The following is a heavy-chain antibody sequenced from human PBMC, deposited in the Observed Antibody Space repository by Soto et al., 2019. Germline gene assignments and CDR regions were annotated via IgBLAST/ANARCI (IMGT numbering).Heavy chain of an antibody. D-gene: IGHD3-16*01. J-gene: IGHJ4*02. V-gene: IGHV5-10-1*01. CDR1: GSNLNIYW. CDR3: ARDRNHYVWGSYPSPGLFDY. CDR2: LDHSDSCT. Sequence: GASLNISCESSGSNLNIYWISWVRQMPGNSLEWTGRLDHSDSCTNYSPSFEGHVTISAVKYISTAYLPWSILIAADTAVYYCARDRNHYVWGSYPSPGLFDYLGQGTLVTVSS.